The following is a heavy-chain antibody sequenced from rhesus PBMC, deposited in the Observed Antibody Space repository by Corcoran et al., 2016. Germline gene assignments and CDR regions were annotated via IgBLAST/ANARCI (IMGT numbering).Heavy chain of an antibody. CDR2: FGGSSGSP. J-gene: IGHJ4*01. V-gene: IGHV4-127*01. CDR3: AREDAAAAGTGDY. CDR1: GYSISSGYV. D-gene: IGHD6-25*01. Sequence: QVQLQESGPGLVKPSETLSLTCAVSGYSISSGYVGRGVRHPPGEGLGWGGHFGGSSGSPNYNPSLQSRVTISKDTSKNQFSLKLSSVTAADTAVYYCAREDAAAAGTGDYWGQGVLVTVSS.